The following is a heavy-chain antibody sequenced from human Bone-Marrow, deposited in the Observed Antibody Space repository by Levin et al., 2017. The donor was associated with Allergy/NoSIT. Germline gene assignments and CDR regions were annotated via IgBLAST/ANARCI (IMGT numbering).Heavy chain of an antibody. J-gene: IGHJ2*01. CDR3: ARVRQAGYYEITGSYRVTLWYFDL. Sequence: GGSLRLSCAASGFIFDQHGMSWVRQAPGKGLEWVSGINWNGDSIDYADSVKGRFTISRDNGRNSLYLQMNGLRAADTALYYCARVRQAGYYEITGSYRVTLWYFDLWGRGTLVTVSS. V-gene: IGHV3-20*04. CDR1: GFIFDQHG. D-gene: IGHD3-22*01. CDR2: INWNGDSI.